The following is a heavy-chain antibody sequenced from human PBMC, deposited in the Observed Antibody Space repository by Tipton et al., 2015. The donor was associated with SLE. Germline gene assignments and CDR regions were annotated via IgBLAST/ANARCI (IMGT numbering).Heavy chain of an antibody. CDR2: IWYDGSDQ. D-gene: IGHD3-16*02. CDR3: AKDVSGTARYRFDY. V-gene: IGHV3-30*18. CDR1: GFTFSSYD. J-gene: IGHJ4*02. Sequence: SLRLSCAASGFTFSSYDMHWVRQAPGKGLEWVAVIWYDGSDQYYADSVKGRFTISRDNSKNTLYLLMNSLRAEDTAVYYCAKDVSGTARYRFDYWGQGTLVTVSS.